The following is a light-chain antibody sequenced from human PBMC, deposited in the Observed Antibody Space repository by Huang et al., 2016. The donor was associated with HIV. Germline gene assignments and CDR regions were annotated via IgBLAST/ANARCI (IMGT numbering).Light chain of an antibody. CDR2: DAS. V-gene: IGKV3-15*01. CDR3: QQYNNWPPWT. J-gene: IGKJ1*01. Sequence: EVVMTQSPVTLSVSPGERATLSCRASQSVNNKLAWFQQKPGQAPRRLIHDASSRATGITDRFSGSGSGTEFTLTISSLQSEDFAVYYCQQYNNWPPWTFGQGTKVEIK. CDR1: QSVNNK.